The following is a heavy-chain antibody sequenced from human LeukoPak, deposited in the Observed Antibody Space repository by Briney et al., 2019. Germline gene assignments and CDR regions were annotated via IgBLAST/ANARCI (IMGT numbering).Heavy chain of an antibody. J-gene: IGHJ4*02. CDR2: ISTYYGNT. CDR3: ARDFGDSVTPIDY. V-gene: IGHV1-18*01. D-gene: IGHD4-17*01. CDR1: GYTFTTYG. Sequence: ASVKVSCKASGYTFTTYGISWVRQAPGQGLEWMGWISTYYGNTNYAQKFQDRVTMTTDTSTSTAYMELRSLTSDDTAVYYCARDFGDSVTPIDYWGQGTLVTVSS.